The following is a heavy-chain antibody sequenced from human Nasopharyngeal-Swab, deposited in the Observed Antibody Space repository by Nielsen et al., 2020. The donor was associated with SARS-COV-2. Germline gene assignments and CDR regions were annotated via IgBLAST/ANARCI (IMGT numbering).Heavy chain of an antibody. D-gene: IGHD3-9*01. V-gene: IGHV4-61*01. CDR1: GGTVSGGSISSYY. CDR2: IHSSGST. J-gene: IGHJ4*02. CDR3: AREYYDILTGYSRFEY. Sequence: SETLSLTCTVSGGTVSGGSISSYYWSWIRQPPGKGLEWIGYIHSSGSTKYNPSPKSRVTISVDTSKNQFSLKLSSVTAADTAVYYCAREYYDILTGYSRFEYWGQGTLVTVSS.